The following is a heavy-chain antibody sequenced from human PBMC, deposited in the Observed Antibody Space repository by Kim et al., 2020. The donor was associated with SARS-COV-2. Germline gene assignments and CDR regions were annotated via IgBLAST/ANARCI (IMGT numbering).Heavy chain of an antibody. D-gene: IGHD6-13*01. J-gene: IGHJ4*02. V-gene: IGHV3-9*01. CDR3: AKDGVAAADFYYFDY. Sequence: DSVKGRFTISRDNAKNSLYLQMNSLRAEDTALYYCAKDGVAAADFYYFDYWGQGTLVTVSS.